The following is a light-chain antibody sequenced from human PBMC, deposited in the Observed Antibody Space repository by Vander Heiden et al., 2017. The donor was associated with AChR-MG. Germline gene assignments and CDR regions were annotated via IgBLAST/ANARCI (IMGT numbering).Light chain of an antibody. CDR3: QVWDSRSDHVV. CDR2: DDG. Sequence: SSLLTLPPSVSVAPGHMARFTCRGNNIGRKSDHWYQQKTGQAPVLVVYDDGDRPSGIPDRSSGSKSGNTATLTITRVEAGDEADYYCQVWDSRSDHVVFGGGTKLTVV. CDR1: NIGRKS. V-gene: IGLV3-21*02. J-gene: IGLJ2*01.